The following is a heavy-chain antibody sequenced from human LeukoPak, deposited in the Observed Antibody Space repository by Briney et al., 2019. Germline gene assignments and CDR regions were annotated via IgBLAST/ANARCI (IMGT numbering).Heavy chain of an antibody. CDR2: INTDGTTI. CDR1: GFTLSSYW. CDR3: ARVAAGTGSYDY. D-gene: IGHD3-10*01. J-gene: IGHJ4*02. Sequence: GGSLRLSCAASGFTLSSYWMHWARQAPGKGLVWVARINTDGTTINYADSVKGRFTISRDKAQNTLYLQMNSLRVEDTAVYYCARVAAGTGSYDYWGQGTLVTVSS. V-gene: IGHV3-74*01.